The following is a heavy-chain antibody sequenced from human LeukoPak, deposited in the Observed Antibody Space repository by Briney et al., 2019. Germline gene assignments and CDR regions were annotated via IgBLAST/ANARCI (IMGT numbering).Heavy chain of an antibody. CDR3: ARLVRITMIRGITYYYGMDV. CDR1: GGTFSNYA. J-gene: IGHJ6*02. Sequence: SVRLSCEASGGTFSNYAISWVRQAPGQGLEGMGRIIPILGIPDYTQKFPARLTITADKSTSTANMELSSLRSEDTAVYYCARLVRITMIRGITYYYGMDVWGQGTTVTVSS. V-gene: IGHV1-69*04. D-gene: IGHD3-10*01. CDR2: IIPILGIP.